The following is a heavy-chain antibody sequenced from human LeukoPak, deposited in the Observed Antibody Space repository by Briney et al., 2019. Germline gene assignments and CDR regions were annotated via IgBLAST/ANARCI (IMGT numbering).Heavy chain of an antibody. J-gene: IGHJ4*02. CDR2: ISYDGSNK. V-gene: IGHV3-30*03. CDR3: AREGSSSSPPYFDY. Sequence: GGSLRLSCAASGFTFSSYGMHWVRQAPGKGLEWVAVISYDGSNKYYADSVKGRFTISRDNSKNTLYLQMNSLRAEDTAVYYCAREGSSSSPPYFDYWGQGTLVTVSS. D-gene: IGHD6-6*01. CDR1: GFTFSSYG.